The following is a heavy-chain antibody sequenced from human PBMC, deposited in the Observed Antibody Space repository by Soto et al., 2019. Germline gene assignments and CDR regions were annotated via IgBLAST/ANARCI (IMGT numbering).Heavy chain of an antibody. J-gene: IGHJ5*02. Sequence: GGSLRLSCAASGFTFSSYGMHWVRQAPGKGLEWVAVIWYDGSNKYYADSVKGRFTISRDNSKNTLYLQMNSLRSEDTAVYYCARGQGDYVSNWFDPWGQGTLVTVSS. CDR2: IWYDGSNK. CDR3: ARGQGDYVSNWFDP. V-gene: IGHV3-33*01. D-gene: IGHD4-17*01. CDR1: GFTFSSYG.